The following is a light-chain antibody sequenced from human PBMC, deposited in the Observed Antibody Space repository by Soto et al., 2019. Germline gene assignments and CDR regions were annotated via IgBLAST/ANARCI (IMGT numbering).Light chain of an antibody. CDR1: QGISNY. Sequence: DIQMTQSPSSLSASVGDIVSITFRASQGISNYLAWYQQKPGKVPKVLIYVASALQSGVPSRFSGSGSGRDFTLTISSLQPEDVATYYCQEYNSGLTFGGGTKVDIK. J-gene: IGKJ4*01. CDR2: VAS. CDR3: QEYNSGLT. V-gene: IGKV1-27*01.